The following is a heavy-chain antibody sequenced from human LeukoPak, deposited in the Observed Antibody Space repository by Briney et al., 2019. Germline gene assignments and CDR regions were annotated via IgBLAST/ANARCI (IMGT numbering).Heavy chain of an antibody. D-gene: IGHD2-15*01. CDR3: ARDGCSGGNCHNFRY. Sequence: GGSVRLSCAASGFTFNSYTMHWVRQAPGKGLEWVAIISYDGSNKYYADSVKGRFTISRDNSNNTLYLQMNSLRAEDTAVYYCARDGCSGGNCHNFRYWGQGTLVTVSS. CDR2: ISYDGSNK. CDR1: GFTFNSYT. V-gene: IGHV3-30-3*01. J-gene: IGHJ4*02.